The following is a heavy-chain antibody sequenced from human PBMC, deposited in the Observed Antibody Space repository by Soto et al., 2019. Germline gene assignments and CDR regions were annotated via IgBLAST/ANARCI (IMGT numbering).Heavy chain of an antibody. V-gene: IGHV1-3*01. CDR2: INAGNGNA. J-gene: IGHJ5*02. D-gene: IGHD3-9*01. CDR1: GYTFTNYA. CDR3: AILRYFGEGMGFDP. Sequence: QVQLVQSGAEVKKPGASVKVSCKASGYTFTNYAMHWVRQAPGQRLEWMGWINAGNGNAKYSLKFQGRVTITRDTSASTDYMELSSLRSEDTAVYSCAILRYFGEGMGFDPWGQGTLVTVSS.